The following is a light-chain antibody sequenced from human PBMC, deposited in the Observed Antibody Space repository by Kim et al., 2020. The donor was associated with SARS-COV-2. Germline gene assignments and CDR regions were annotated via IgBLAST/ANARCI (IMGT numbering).Light chain of an antibody. V-gene: IGLV3-1*01. CDR3: QAWDSSTGV. J-gene: IGLJ3*02. CDR2: QDS. Sequence: SPGHTASITCSGDKLGDRYACWYQQKPGQSPVLVIYQDSKRPSGIPERFSGSNSGNTATLSISGTQTMDEADYFCQAWDSSTGVFGGGTQLTVL. CDR1: KLGDRY.